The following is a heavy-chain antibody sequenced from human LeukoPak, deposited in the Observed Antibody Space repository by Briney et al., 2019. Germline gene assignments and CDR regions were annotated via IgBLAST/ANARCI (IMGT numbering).Heavy chain of an antibody. Sequence: GESLKISCKGSGYSFTSYWIGWARQMPGKGLEWMGIIYPGDSDTRYSPSFQGQVTISADKSISTAYLQWSSLKASDTAMYYCARQSSGPYDAFDIWGQGTMVTVSS. J-gene: IGHJ3*02. V-gene: IGHV5-51*01. CDR3: ARQSSGPYDAFDI. CDR1: GYSFTSYW. CDR2: IYPGDSDT. D-gene: IGHD3-10*01.